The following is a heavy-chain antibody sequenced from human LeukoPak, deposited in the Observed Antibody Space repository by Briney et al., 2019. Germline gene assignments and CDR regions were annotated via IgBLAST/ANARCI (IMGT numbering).Heavy chain of an antibody. CDR2: ISSSGSTI. D-gene: IGHD1-26*01. Sequence: GGSLRLSCAASGFTFSSYEMNWVRQAPGKGLEWVSYISSSGSTIYYADSVKGRFTISRDNAKNSLYLQMNSLRAEDTAVYYCARAGSGRSPDWFDPWGQGTLVTVSS. V-gene: IGHV3-48*03. J-gene: IGHJ5*02. CDR3: ARAGSGRSPDWFDP. CDR1: GFTFSSYE.